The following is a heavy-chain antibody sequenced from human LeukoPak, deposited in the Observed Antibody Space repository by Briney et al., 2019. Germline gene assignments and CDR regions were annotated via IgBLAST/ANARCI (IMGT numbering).Heavy chain of an antibody. CDR3: ARGSTVVPPATSFCFDY. CDR1: GGSFSGYY. Sequence: SETLSLTCAVYGGSFSGYYWSWIRQPPGKGLEWIGEINHSGSTNYNPSLKSRVTISVDTSKNQFSLKLSSVTAADTAVYYCARGSTVVPPATSFCFDYWGQGTLVTVSS. V-gene: IGHV4-34*01. CDR2: INHSGST. J-gene: IGHJ4*02. D-gene: IGHD4-23*01.